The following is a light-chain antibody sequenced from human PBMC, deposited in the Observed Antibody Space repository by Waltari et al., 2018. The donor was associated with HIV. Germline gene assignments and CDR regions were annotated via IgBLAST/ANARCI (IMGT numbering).Light chain of an antibody. Sequence: SYELTQPPSVSVSPGQTARITCSGDALPKKYVYWYQQRPGQAPVLVMYKDSERPSGIPERFSGSSSGTTVTLTISGVQAEDEAAYYCQSADSSGTYVFGTWTKVTVL. V-gene: IGLV3-25*03. J-gene: IGLJ1*01. CDR3: QSADSSGTYV. CDR2: KDS. CDR1: ALPKKY.